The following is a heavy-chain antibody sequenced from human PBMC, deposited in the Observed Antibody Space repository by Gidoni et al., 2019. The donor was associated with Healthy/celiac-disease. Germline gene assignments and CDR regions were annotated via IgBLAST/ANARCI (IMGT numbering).Heavy chain of an antibody. J-gene: IGHJ6*02. CDR2: IKQDGSEK. Sequence: EVQLVESGGGLVQPGGSLRLSCAASGFTFSSYWMSWVRQAPGKGLEWVANIKQDGSEKYYVDSVKGRFTISRDNAKNSLYLQMNSLRAEDTAVYYCARDNYYYDSSGYYPSNYYYYYGMDVWGQGTTVTVSS. V-gene: IGHV3-7*03. CDR3: ARDNYYYDSSGYYPSNYYYYYGMDV. CDR1: GFTFSSYW. D-gene: IGHD3-22*01.